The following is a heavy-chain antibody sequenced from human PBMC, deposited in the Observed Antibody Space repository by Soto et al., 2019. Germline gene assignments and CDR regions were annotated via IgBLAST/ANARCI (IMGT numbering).Heavy chain of an antibody. V-gene: IGHV3-30*03. CDR2: ISYDGSNK. D-gene: IGHD6-6*01. Sequence: PGGSLRLSCAASGFTFSSYGMHWVRQAPGKGLEWVAVISYDGSNKYYADSAKGRFTISRDNSKNTLYLQMNSLRPEDTGLYYCARENSRISPRLFQHWGHGTLVTVSS. CDR3: ARENSRISPRLFQH. CDR1: GFTFSSYG. J-gene: IGHJ1*01.